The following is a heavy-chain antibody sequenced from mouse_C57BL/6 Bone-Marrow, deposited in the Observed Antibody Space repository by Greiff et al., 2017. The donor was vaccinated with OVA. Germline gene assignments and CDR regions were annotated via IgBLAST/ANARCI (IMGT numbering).Heavy chain of an antibody. J-gene: IGHJ4*01. CDR3: ARPGRDYAMDY. CDR2: INPSTGGT. Sequence: VQLQQSGPELVKPGASVKISCKASGYSFTGYYMNWVKQSPEKSLEWIGEINPSTGGTTYNQKFKAKATLTVDKSSSTAYMQRKSLTSEDSAVYYCARPGRDYAMDYWGQGTSVTVSS. CDR1: GYSFTGYY. V-gene: IGHV1-42*01.